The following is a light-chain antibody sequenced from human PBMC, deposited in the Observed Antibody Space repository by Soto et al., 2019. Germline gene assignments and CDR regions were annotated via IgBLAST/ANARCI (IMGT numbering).Light chain of an antibody. CDR3: QQYGSSPYT. V-gene: IGKV3-20*01. CDR2: GAS. CDR1: QSVSSSS. Sequence: EIVLTQSPGTLSLSPGERATLSCRASQSVSSSSLAWYQQKPGQAPRLLIYGASSRATGIPDRFSGSGSGTDFPLTISRLEPEDFAVFYCQQYGSSPYTLGQGTKLEIK. J-gene: IGKJ2*01.